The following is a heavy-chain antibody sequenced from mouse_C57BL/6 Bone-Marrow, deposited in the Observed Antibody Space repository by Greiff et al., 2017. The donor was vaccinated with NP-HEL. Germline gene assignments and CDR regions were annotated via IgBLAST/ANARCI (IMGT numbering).Heavy chain of an antibody. J-gene: IGHJ3*01. V-gene: IGHV5-12*01. CDR2: ISNGGGST. CDR1: GFTFSDYY. D-gene: IGHD3-2*02. Sequence: DVMLVESGGGLVQPGGSLKLSCAASGFTFSDYYMYWVRQTPEKRLEWVAYISNGGGSTYYPDTVKGRFTISRDNAKNTLYLQMSRLKSEDTAMYYCARPQTAQASFAYWGQGTLVTVSA. CDR3: ARPQTAQASFAY.